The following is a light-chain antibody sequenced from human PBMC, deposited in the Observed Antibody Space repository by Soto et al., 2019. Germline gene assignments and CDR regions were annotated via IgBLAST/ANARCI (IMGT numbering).Light chain of an antibody. CDR3: QQYSTYPIT. CDR2: DAS. CDR1: QRFSTW. J-gene: IGKJ5*01. V-gene: IGKV1-5*01. Sequence: DIQMTQSPSTLSASVGDRVTITCRASQRFSTWLAWYQQKPGKAPRLLIYDASSLEGGVPSRFSGRGSGTEFTLTISGLQPDDFATYFCQQYSTYPITFGQGTRLEIK.